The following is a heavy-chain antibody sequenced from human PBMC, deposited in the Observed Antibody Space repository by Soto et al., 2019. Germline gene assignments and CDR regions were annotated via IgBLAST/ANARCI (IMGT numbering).Heavy chain of an antibody. CDR3: AKDPTGAGWYFDL. V-gene: IGHV3-23*01. D-gene: IGHD3-10*01. J-gene: IGHJ2*01. CDR2: INNSGGNT. CDR1: RFTFSKYD. Sequence: EVQLLESGGGLVQPGGSLRLSCEASRFTFSKYDMNWVRQAPGKGLEWVSSINNSGGNTYYADSVKGRFTISRDNSKNTLYLQMNSLRAEDTAIYYCAKDPTGAGWYFDLWSRGTLVTVSS.